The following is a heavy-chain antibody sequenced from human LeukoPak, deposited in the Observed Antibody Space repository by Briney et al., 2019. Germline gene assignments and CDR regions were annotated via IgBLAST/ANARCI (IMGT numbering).Heavy chain of an antibody. D-gene: IGHD2-8*01. CDR3: ARRAEKWVDAFDI. V-gene: IGHV4-39*01. CDR2: IYYSGST. Sequence: TLCLSSTVSGGSISGSSYYRGWIRQPPGKGTEWVGSIYYSGSTYYNPSLKSRVTISVDTSKNQFSLKLSSVTAADTAVYYCARRAEKWVDAFDIWGQGTMVTVSS. J-gene: IGHJ3*02. CDR1: GGSISGSSYY.